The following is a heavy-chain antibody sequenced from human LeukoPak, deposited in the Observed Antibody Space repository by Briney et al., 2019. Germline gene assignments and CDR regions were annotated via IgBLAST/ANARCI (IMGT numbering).Heavy chain of an antibody. CDR1: GFIFSTYG. V-gene: IGHV3-30*02. CDR2: IRHDGSIK. J-gene: IGHJ4*02. D-gene: IGHD3-16*01. Sequence: GGSLRLFCAASGFIFSTYGMYWVRQAPGKGLEWVAFIRHDGSIKNYADSVKGRSTISRDNSKNTLYLQMNSLRAEDTAVYYCAKDSLADIDYWGQGTLVTVSS. CDR3: AKDSLADIDY.